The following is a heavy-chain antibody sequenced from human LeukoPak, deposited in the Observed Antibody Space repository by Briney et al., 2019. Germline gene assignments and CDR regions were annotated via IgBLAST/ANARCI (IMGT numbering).Heavy chain of an antibody. CDR1: GFTFSTND. V-gene: IGHV3-30*02. D-gene: IGHD3-22*01. CDR2: IEYDGSNK. Sequence: GGSLRLSCAASGFTFSTNDMDWVRQAPGKGLEWVAFIEYDGSNKYYADSVKGRFTISRDNSKNTLFLQMNSLRAEDTAVYYCARDKYYYDSSGYYHDAFDIWGQGTMVTVSS. J-gene: IGHJ3*02. CDR3: ARDKYYYDSSGYYHDAFDI.